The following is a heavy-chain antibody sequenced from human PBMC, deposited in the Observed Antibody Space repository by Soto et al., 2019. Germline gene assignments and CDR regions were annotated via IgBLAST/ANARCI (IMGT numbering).Heavy chain of an antibody. CDR1: GGSITSRSYY. D-gene: IGHD6-13*01. J-gene: IGHJ4*02. Sequence: QLQLQESGPGLVKPSETLSLTCTVSGGSITSRSYYWGWIRQPPGKGLEWIGSIYYSGNAYYNPSLKSRVADSVDTSKNQFSLKVTSVTATDTAVYYCARHKDTSSRYLLPDFWGQGTLVTVSS. CDR2: IYYSGNA. V-gene: IGHV4-39*01. CDR3: ARHKDTSSRYLLPDF.